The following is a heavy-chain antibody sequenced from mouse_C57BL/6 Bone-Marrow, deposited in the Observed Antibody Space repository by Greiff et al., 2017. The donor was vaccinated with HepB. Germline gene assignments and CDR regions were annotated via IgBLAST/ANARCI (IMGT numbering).Heavy chain of an antibody. CDR1: GYTFTDHT. D-gene: IGHD1-1*01. CDR2: IYPRDGST. J-gene: IGHJ2*01. V-gene: IGHV1-78*01. CDR3: ARYGYGSLDY. Sequence: VKLVESDAELVKPGASVKLSCKASGYTFTDHTIHWMKQRPEQGLEWIGYIYPRDGSTKYNEKFKGKSTLTADKSSSTAYMQLNSLTSEDSAVYFCARYGYGSLDYWGQGTTLTVSS.